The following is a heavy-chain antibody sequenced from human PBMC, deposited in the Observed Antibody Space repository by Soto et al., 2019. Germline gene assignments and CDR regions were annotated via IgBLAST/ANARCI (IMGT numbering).Heavy chain of an antibody. CDR1: GFTFSSYG. Sequence: PVGSLRLSCAASGFTFSSYGMHWVRQPPAKGLEWVAVISYDGSEKYSADSVKGRFTISRDNSKNTLYLQMNSLRAEDTAVYYCASDFRKSYGGNFDYWGQGTLVTVSS. CDR3: ASDFRKSYGGNFDY. D-gene: IGHD4-17*01. J-gene: IGHJ4*02. CDR2: ISYDGSEK. V-gene: IGHV3-30*03.